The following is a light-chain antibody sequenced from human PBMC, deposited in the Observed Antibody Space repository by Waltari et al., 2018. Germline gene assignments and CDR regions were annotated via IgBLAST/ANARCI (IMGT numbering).Light chain of an antibody. Sequence: DIQMTQSPSSLSASVGDRVTITCRASQNISNNLNYYPQKPGQAPKLLIYDASNLQSGVPSRFSGSGSGTDFTLTISSLQPEDYATYYCQQSYTIPITFGRGTRLEIK. J-gene: IGKJ5*01. V-gene: IGKV1-39*01. CDR2: DAS. CDR1: QNISNN. CDR3: QQSYTIPIT.